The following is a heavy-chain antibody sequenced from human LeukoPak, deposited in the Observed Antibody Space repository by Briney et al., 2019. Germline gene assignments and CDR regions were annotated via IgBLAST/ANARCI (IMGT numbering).Heavy chain of an antibody. CDR3: VTEVSGSFPT. CDR2: ISNDGSNT. CDR1: GFTFTTFW. Sequence: GGSLRLSCATSGFTFTTFWMHWVRQAPGKGLVWVSRISNDGSNTNYADSVKGRFTISRDNAKNTVYLQMNGLRAEDTAVYYCVTEVSGSFPTWGQGTLVTVSS. D-gene: IGHD1-26*01. J-gene: IGHJ4*02. V-gene: IGHV3-74*01.